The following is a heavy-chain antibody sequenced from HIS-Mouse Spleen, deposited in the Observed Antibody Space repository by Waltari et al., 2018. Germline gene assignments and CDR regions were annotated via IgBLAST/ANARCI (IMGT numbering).Heavy chain of an antibody. D-gene: IGHD7-27*01. V-gene: IGHV6-1*01. CDR1: GDRVSSPSAP. Sequence: QVQLQQSGPGLVKPSQTLSLTCAISGDRVSSPSAPWNWIRQSPSRGLEWLGRTFYRSKWYNDYAISVKSRITINPDTSKNQFSLQLNSVTPEDTAVYYCARVTGDDAFDIWGQGTMVTVSS. CDR3: ARVTGDDAFDI. J-gene: IGHJ3*02. CDR2: TFYRSKWYN.